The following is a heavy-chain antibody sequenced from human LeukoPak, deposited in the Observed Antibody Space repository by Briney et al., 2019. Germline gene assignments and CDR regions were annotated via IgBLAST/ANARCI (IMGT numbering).Heavy chain of an antibody. CDR2: ISYDGTDK. CDR3: ARDVELYGSGSFFSIWFDP. D-gene: IGHD3-10*01. CDR1: AFTFSSFA. J-gene: IGHJ5*02. V-gene: IGHV3-30*04. Sequence: GGSLRLSCAASAFTFSSFAMHWVRQAPGKGLEWVAVISYDGTDKYYADSVKGRFTISRDNSKNTLYLQMSTLRAEDTAVYYCARDVELYGSGSFFSIWFDPWGQGTPVTVSS.